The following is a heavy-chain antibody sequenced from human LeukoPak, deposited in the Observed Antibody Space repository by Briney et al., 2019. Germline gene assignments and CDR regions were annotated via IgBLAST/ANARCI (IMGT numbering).Heavy chain of an antibody. CDR2: IIPIFGTA. CDR3: ARNAARWGGTLGSFDY. J-gene: IGHJ4*02. Sequence: SVKVSCKASGGTFSNYAISWVRQAPGQGLEWMGGIIPIFGTANYAQKFQGRVTITTDESTSTAYMELSSLRSEDTAVYYCARNAARWGGTLGSFDYWGQGTLVTVSS. V-gene: IGHV1-69*05. CDR1: GGTFSNYA. D-gene: IGHD1-7*01.